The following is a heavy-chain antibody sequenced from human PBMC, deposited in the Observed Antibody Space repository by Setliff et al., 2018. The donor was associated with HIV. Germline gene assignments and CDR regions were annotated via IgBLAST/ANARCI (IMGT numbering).Heavy chain of an antibody. V-gene: IGHV1-8*01. CDR3: ARAQTYYSDSSGYYGQY. CDR1: GSTLSTYD. J-gene: IGHJ4*02. Sequence: GASVKVSCKPSGSTLSTYDINWVRQATGQGLEWMGWMNPNSGNTGYAQKFQGRVTMTRNTSISTAYMELSSLRSEDTAVYYCARAQTYYSDSSGYYGQYWGQGTLVTVSS. CDR2: MNPNSGNT. D-gene: IGHD3-22*01.